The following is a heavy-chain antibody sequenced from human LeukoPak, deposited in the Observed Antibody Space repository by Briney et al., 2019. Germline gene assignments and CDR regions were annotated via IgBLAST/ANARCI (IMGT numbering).Heavy chain of an antibody. CDR2: ISGSGGST. V-gene: IGHV3-23*01. CDR1: GFTFSSYA. J-gene: IGHJ4*02. D-gene: IGHD1-26*01. CDR3: AKSIVGTTSISRFDY. Sequence: GGSLRLSCAASGFTFSSYAMSWVRQAPGKGLEWVSTISGSGGSTYYIDSVKGRFTISRDNSKNTLYLQMNSLRAEDTAVYYCAKSIVGTTSISRFDYWGQGTLVTVSS.